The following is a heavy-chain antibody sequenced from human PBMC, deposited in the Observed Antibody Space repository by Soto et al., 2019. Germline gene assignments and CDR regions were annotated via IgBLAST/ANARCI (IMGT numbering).Heavy chain of an antibody. CDR1: GGSVSNSQYF. J-gene: IGHJ4*02. CDR2: IYHSGSA. D-gene: IGHD5-18*01. V-gene: IGHV4-61*01. Sequence: SETLSLTCTFSGGSVSNSQYFWVWLRQPPGKGLEWIGNIYHSGSANYNPSLKSPVTISVDTSKNQFSLKLSSVTAADTAVYYCARTETDTAMVSFDYWGQGTLVTVSS. CDR3: ARTETDTAMVSFDY.